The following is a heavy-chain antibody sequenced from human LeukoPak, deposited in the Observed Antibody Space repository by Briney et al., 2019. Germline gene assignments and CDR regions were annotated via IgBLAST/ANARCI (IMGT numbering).Heavy chain of an antibody. V-gene: IGHV4-39*01. CDR3: ARGGDNYDFWSGYYDY. CDR1: GGSISSSSYY. CDR2: IYYSGST. J-gene: IGHJ4*02. D-gene: IGHD3-3*01. Sequence: PSQTMSLTCTVSGGSISSSSYYWGWIRQPPGKGLEWIGTIYYSGSTYYNPSLKSRVTISVDTSKNQFSLKLSSVTAADTAVYYCARGGDNYDFWSGYYDYWAREPWSPSPQ.